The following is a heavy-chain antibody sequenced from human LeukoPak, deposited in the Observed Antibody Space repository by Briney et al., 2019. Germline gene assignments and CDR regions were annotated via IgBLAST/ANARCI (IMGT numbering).Heavy chain of an antibody. CDR3: ARQGDILTGSPSGFDY. CDR1: GGSISSYY. J-gene: IGHJ4*02. V-gene: IGHV4-4*07. Sequence: SETLSLTCTVSGGSISSYYWSWIRQPAGKGLEWIGRIYTSGSTNYNPSLKSRVTISVDTSKNQFSLKLSSVTAADTAVYYCARQGDILTGSPSGFDYWGQGTLVTVSS. D-gene: IGHD3-9*01. CDR2: IYTSGST.